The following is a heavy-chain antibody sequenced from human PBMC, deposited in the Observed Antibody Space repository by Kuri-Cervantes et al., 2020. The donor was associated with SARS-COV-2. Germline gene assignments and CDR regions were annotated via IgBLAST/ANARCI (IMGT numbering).Heavy chain of an antibody. CDR1: GFTFSSYA. V-gene: IGHV3-23*01. J-gene: IGHJ4*02. D-gene: IGHD3-16*01. Sequence: GGSLRLSCAASGFTFSSYAMTWVRQAPGKGLEWVSGISESGDITDYADSAKGRFTISRDSSKNTLYLQMDSLKVEDTAAYYCAKGGVLGQTLHFWGRGTLVTVSS. CDR3: AKGGVLGQTLHF. CDR2: ISESGDIT.